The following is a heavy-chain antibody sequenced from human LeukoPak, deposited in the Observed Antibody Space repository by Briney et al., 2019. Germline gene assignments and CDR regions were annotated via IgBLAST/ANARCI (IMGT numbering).Heavy chain of an antibody. D-gene: IGHD6-19*01. V-gene: IGHV3-23*01. CDR3: ERDPSEYEYNRGWYRDF. J-gene: IGHJ4*02. CDR2: ISASGGNS. CDR1: GFTFSDSA. Sequence: PGGSLRLSCEASGFTFSDSAMSWVRQASGRGLEWVSLISASGGNSYYADSVKGRFTVSRDSSKSTLALQMTSLRVDDTAVYYCERDPSEYEYNRGWYRDFWGQGSQVIVSS.